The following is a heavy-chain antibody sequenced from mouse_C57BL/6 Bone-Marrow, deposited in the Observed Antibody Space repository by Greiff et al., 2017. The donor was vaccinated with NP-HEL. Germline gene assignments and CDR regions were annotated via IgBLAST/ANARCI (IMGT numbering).Heavy chain of an antibody. D-gene: IGHD1-1*01. CDR2: IYPGSGNT. Sequence: QVQLQQSGAELVRPGASVKLSCKASGYTFTDYYINWVKQRPGQGLEWIARIYPGSGNTYYNEKFKGKATLTAEKSSSTAYMQLSSLTSEDSAVYFCATGGSSPQYFDVWGTGTTVTVSS. V-gene: IGHV1-76*01. CDR1: GYTFTDYY. J-gene: IGHJ1*03. CDR3: ATGGSSPQYFDV.